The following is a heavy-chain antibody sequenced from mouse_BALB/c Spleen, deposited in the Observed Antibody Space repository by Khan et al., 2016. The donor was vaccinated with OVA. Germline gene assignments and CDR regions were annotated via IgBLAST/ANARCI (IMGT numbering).Heavy chain of an antibody. J-gene: IGHJ3*01. CDR1: GYTFTSYT. Sequence: QVQLKESGAELARPGASVKMSCKASGYTFTSYTIHWIKERPGQGLEWIGNINPSNGYTNYNQKFKDKATLTTDKSSTTAYLQLSSLTSDDSAVYECVRDGAYHRNDGWFAYWGQGTLVTVSA. V-gene: IGHV1-4*01. D-gene: IGHD2-14*01. CDR3: VRDGAYHRNDGWFAY. CDR2: INPSNGYT.